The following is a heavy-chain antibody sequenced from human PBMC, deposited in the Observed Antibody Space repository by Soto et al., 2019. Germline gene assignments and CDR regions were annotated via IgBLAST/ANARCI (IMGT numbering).Heavy chain of an antibody. J-gene: IGHJ4*02. CDR2: IYYSGST. Sequence: SETLSLTCTVSGFNISSGGYYWSWIRQHPGKGLEWIGYIYYSGSTYYNPSLKSRVTISVDTSKNQFSLKLSSVTAADTAVYYCARAVRGSYYDYWGQGTLVTVSS. CDR1: GFNISSGGYY. CDR3: ARAVRGSYYDY. V-gene: IGHV4-30-4*08. D-gene: IGHD1-26*01.